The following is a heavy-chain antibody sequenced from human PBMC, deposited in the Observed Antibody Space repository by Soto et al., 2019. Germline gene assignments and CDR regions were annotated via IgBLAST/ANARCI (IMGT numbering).Heavy chain of an antibody. CDR3: PLYYHSSGYSKYFQH. Sequence: QVQLVQSGAEVKKPGYSVKVSCKASGSTFSSYAISWVRQAPEQGVEWMGGIIPIFGTANYAQKLQGRVTITAHESTSTAYMELSSLSSDDTAVYYSPLYYHSSGYSKYFQHWGQGTQVTVSS. CDR1: GSTFSSYA. J-gene: IGHJ1*01. V-gene: IGHV1-69*01. CDR2: IIPIFGTA. D-gene: IGHD3-22*01.